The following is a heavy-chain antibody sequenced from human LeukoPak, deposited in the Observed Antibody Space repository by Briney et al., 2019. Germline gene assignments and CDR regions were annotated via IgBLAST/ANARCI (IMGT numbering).Heavy chain of an antibody. CDR1: GFTVSSNY. Sequence: PGGSLRLSCAASGFTVSSNYMSRVRQAPGKGLEWVSVIYSGGSTYYADSVKGRFTISRDNSKNTLCLQMNSLRAEDTAVYYCARDQEWELHVYSMDVWGQGTTVTVSS. J-gene: IGHJ6*02. CDR2: IYSGGST. CDR3: ARDQEWELHVYSMDV. D-gene: IGHD1-26*01. V-gene: IGHV3-66*01.